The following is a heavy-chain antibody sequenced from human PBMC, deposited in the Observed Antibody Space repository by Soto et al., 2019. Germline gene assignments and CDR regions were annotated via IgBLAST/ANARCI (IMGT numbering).Heavy chain of an antibody. CDR3: AREGSGYYYDSSGYYWGHPPRYYYGMDV. J-gene: IGHJ6*02. CDR1: GFTFSSYA. V-gene: IGHV3-23*01. CDR2: ISGSGGST. Sequence: GGSLRLSCAASGFTFSSYAMSWVRQAPGKGLEWVSAISGSGGSTYYADSVKGRFTISRDNSKNTLYLQMNSLRAEDTAVYYCAREGSGYYYDSSGYYWGHPPRYYYGMDVWGQGTTVTVYS. D-gene: IGHD3-22*01.